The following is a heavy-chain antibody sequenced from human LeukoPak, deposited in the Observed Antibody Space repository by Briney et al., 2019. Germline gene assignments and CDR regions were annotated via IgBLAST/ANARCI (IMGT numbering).Heavy chain of an antibody. CDR2: IYYSGST. Sequence: PSETLSLTCTVSGGSVSSYYWSWIRQPPGKGLEWIGYIYYSGSTNYNPSLKSRVTISVDKSKNQFSLKLSSVTAADTAVYYCARKDRYSSGWYSYWGQGTLVTVSS. V-gene: IGHV4-59*02. J-gene: IGHJ4*02. D-gene: IGHD6-19*01. CDR3: ARKDRYSSGWYSY. CDR1: GGSVSSYY.